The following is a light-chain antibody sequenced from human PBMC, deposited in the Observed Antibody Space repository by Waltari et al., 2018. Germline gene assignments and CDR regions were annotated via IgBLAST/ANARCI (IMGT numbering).Light chain of an antibody. CDR3: MQGVRPWT. Sequence: DLVLTHTPVTLAVTRHQSASITCTSSQTLLNTDGNVYLNWCHQRPGQSPRLLIYQVSKRDSGVPDRFRGSGSHTDFTLTISRVEADDVGVYCCMQGVRPWTFGQGTKVEIK. V-gene: IGKV2-30*01. J-gene: IGKJ1*01. CDR1: QTLLNTDGNVY. CDR2: QVS.